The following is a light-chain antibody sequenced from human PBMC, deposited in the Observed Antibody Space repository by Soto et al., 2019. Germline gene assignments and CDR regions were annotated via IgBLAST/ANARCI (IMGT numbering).Light chain of an antibody. V-gene: IGKV1-12*01. CDR2: AAS. J-gene: IGKJ5*01. CDR3: QQANSFPIT. CDR1: QVISNW. Sequence: DIQMTQSPSSVSASVGDRVTITCRASQVISNWLAWYQQKPGKAPKLLIYAASSLQSGVPSRFSGSGSGTDFTLTISSLQPEDFATYYCQQANSFPITFGQGTRLEIK.